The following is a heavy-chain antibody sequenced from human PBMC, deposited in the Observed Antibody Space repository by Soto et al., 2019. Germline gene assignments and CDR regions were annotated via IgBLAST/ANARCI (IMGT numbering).Heavy chain of an antibody. J-gene: IGHJ4*02. Sequence: QVQLVESGGGVVQPGRSLRLCCAASGFTFSSYGMHWVRQAPGKGLEWVAVIWYDGSNKYYADSVKGRFTISRDNSKNTLYLQMNSLRAEDTAVYYCAREGYCSGGSCYLDYWGQGTLVTVSS. CDR2: IWYDGSNK. CDR1: GFTFSSYG. V-gene: IGHV3-33*01. CDR3: AREGYCSGGSCYLDY. D-gene: IGHD2-15*01.